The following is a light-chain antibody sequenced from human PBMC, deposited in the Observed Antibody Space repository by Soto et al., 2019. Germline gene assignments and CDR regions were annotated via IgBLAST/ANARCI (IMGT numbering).Light chain of an antibody. CDR1: QSVSTN. J-gene: IGKJ5*01. Sequence: EIVMTQSPDTLSVSPGERATLSCRASQSVSTNLAWYQQKPGQAPRLLFYGASTRATGIPARFSAGGSGTEFTLTISSLQSEDFAIYYCQQYIMWPSGTFGQGMRLEIK. CDR2: GAS. V-gene: IGKV3-15*01. CDR3: QQYIMWPSGT.